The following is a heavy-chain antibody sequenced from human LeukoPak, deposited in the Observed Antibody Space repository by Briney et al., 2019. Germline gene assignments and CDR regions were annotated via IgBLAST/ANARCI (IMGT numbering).Heavy chain of an antibody. Sequence: GGSLRLSCAASGFTFSSYDMHWVRQATGKGLEWVSAIGTAGDTYYPGSVKGRFTISRDNPKNTLYLQMNSLRAEDTAVYYCATEYFVVVPAAVSDAFDIWGQGTMVTVSS. CDR2: IGTAGDT. CDR1: GFTFSSYD. J-gene: IGHJ3*02. D-gene: IGHD2-2*01. V-gene: IGHV3-13*01. CDR3: ATEYFVVVPAAVSDAFDI.